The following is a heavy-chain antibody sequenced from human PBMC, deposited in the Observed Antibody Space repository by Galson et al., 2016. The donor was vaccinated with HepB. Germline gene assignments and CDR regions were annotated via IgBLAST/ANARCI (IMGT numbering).Heavy chain of an antibody. CDR2: LYSGGAT. V-gene: IGHV3-53*05. J-gene: IGHJ2*01. Sequence: SLRLSCAVSGFTPRDNYMNWVRQAPGKGLEWVSVLYSGGATYYADSVRGRFTISRDNSNRLSLQMNSLKADDTAVYFCARIPTDSYHWYLDLWGRGTLVTVSS. CDR1: GFTPRDNY. CDR3: ARIPTDSYHWYLDL. D-gene: IGHD1-26*01.